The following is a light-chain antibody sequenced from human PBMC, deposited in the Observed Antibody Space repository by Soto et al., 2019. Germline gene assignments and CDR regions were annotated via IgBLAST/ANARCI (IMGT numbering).Light chain of an antibody. CDR1: QGIGTY. J-gene: IGKJ1*01. Sequence: DIQMTQSPSSLSASVGDRVTITCRASQGIGTYLAWYQQKPGKVPKLLIYAASTLQSGVPSRFSGSGSGTDFTPTISSLQPEDVATYYCQKYNSAPWTFGQGTKVEIK. CDR3: QKYNSAPWT. CDR2: AAS. V-gene: IGKV1-27*01.